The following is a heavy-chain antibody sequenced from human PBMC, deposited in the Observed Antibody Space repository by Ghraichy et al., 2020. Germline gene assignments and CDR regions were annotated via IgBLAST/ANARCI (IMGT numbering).Heavy chain of an antibody. CDR2: ISGSAGST. D-gene: IGHD4-17*01. CDR3: AKADYGDPWGLDV. Sequence: GGSLILSCAGSGFTFSHYAMSWVRQAPGKGLEWVSTISGSAGSTYYADSVKGRFSISRENSKNTLYLQASTLTAEDTAVYFCAKADYGDPWGLDVWGQGTAVTVSS. CDR1: GFTFSHYA. V-gene: IGHV3-23*01. J-gene: IGHJ6*02.